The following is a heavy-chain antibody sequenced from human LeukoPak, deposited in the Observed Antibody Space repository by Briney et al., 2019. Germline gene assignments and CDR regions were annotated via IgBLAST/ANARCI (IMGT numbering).Heavy chain of an antibody. CDR1: GGSISSSSYY. J-gene: IGHJ5*02. CDR2: IYYSGST. V-gene: IGHV4-39*01. CDR3: ARQRAYYYDSSGHYQGWFDP. D-gene: IGHD3-22*01. Sequence: SETLSLTCTVSGGSISSSSYYWGWIRQPPGKGLEGIGSIYYSGSTYYKASLKSRVTISVDTSKNQFSLKLTSVTAADTAIYYCARQRAYYYDSSGHYQGWFDPWGQGTLVTVSS.